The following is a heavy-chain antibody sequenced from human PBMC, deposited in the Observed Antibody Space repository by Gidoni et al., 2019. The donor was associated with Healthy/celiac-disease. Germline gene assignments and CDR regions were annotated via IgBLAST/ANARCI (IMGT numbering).Heavy chain of an antibody. CDR1: GYSISSGYY. CDR3: ASEVGATGAFDY. V-gene: IGHV4-38-2*01. CDR2: IYHSGST. D-gene: IGHD1-26*01. J-gene: IGHJ4*02. Sequence: QVQLQESGPGLVKPSETLSLTFAVSGYSISSGYYWGWIRQPPGKGLEWIGSIYHSGSTYYNPSLKSRVTISVDTSKNQFSLKLSSVTAADTAVYYCASEVGATGAFDYWGQGTLVTVSS.